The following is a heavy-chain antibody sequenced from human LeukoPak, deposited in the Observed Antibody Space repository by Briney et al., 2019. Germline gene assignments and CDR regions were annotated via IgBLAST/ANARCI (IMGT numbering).Heavy chain of an antibody. CDR1: GGSVTSDS. J-gene: IGHJ2*01. CDR3: ARQGKINPVRGVFWYFDL. Sequence: SETLSLTCTVSGGSVTSDSWNWIRQSPGKGLEWIGYIYNTGNSNYNPSFKNRLVISVDRSKNQISLRLTSVTAADTAVYYCARQGKINPVRGVFWYFDLWGRGTLVTVSS. V-gene: IGHV4-59*08. D-gene: IGHD3-10*01. CDR2: IYNTGNS.